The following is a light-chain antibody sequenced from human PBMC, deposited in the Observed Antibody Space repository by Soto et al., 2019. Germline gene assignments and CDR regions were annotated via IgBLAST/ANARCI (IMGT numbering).Light chain of an antibody. V-gene: IGLV2-23*01. CDR1: SSDVGSYNL. J-gene: IGLJ1*01. CDR3: CLFAVSNTFV. CDR2: EGT. Sequence: LAQPASVSGSPGQSITISCTATSSDVGSYNLVSWFQQHPGKAPKLIIYEGTKRPSGVSNRFSGSSSGNTASLTISGLQAEDEADYSCCLFAVSNTFVFGTGTKVTV.